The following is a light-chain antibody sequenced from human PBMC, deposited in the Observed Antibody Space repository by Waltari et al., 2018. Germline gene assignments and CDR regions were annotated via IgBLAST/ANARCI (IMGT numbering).Light chain of an antibody. Sequence: QSALTQPRSVSGSPGHSVTISCTGTSSDVGGYDYVSWYQQYPGKAPKLVIYDVSKRPSGVPDRFSGSKSGNTASLTSSGLQAEDEADYNCCSYAGRATWAFGGGTKLTVL. J-gene: IGLJ3*02. CDR3: CSYAGRATWA. CDR1: SSDVGGYDY. V-gene: IGLV2-11*01. CDR2: DVS.